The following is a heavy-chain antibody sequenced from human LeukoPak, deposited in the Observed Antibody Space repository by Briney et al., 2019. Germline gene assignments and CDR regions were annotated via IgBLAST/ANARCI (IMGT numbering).Heavy chain of an antibody. CDR1: GFTFSSYA. CDR2: IRSNGGST. CDR3: ARTKSTVPPRSCSGGSCYFDAFDI. V-gene: IGHV3-64*01. Sequence: GGSLRLSCAASGFTFSSYAMHWVRQAPGKGLEYVSAIRSNGGSTYYANSVKGRFTISRENSKNTLYLQMGSLRAEDMAVYYCARTKSTVPPRSCSGGSCYFDAFDIWGQGTMVTVSS. J-gene: IGHJ3*02. D-gene: IGHD2-15*01.